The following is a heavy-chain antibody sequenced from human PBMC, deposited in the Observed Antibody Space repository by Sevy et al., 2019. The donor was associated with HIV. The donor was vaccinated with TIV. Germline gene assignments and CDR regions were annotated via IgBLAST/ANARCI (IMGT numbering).Heavy chain of an antibody. CDR3: AGHIVTVTIAVKASGRYEY. CDR1: GYSLGSAYY. D-gene: IGHD2-21*01. V-gene: IGHV4-38-2*01. Sequence: SETLSLTCAVSGYSLGSAYYWGWIRQSPGKGLEWIGNIYFSGNTYYNPSLKSRVTMSLDTSKDQFSLRLSSLTAADTAVYYCAGHIVTVTIAVKASGRYEYWGRGMLVTVSS. J-gene: IGHJ4*02. CDR2: IYFSGNT.